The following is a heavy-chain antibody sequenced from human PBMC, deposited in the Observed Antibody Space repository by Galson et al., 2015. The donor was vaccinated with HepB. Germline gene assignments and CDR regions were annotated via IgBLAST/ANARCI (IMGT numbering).Heavy chain of an antibody. V-gene: IGHV3-30*18. J-gene: IGHJ6*02. D-gene: IGHD3-16*01. CDR3: AKAGSPYDYLYGMDV. Sequence: SLRLSCAASGFIFGNYEIHWVRQAPGKGLEWVAVTSNDGSKKFYADSVKGRFTISRDSPRDTLFLQMNNLRAEDAAVYYCAKAGSPYDYLYGMDVWGQGTTVTVSS. CDR1: GFIFGNYE. CDR2: TSNDGSKK.